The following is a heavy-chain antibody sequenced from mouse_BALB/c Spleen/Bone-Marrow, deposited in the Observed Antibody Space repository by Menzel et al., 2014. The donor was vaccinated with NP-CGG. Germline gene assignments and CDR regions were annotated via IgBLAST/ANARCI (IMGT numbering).Heavy chain of an antibody. CDR1: GFDFSGFW. CDR2: INPDSYTI. CDR3: ARLGYYGGFAY. V-gene: IGHV4-1*02. J-gene: IGHJ3*01. D-gene: IGHD2-3*01. Sequence: EVKLVESGGGLVQPGGSLKLSCAASGFDFSGFWMGWVRQAPGKGLEWIGEINPDSYTINYTPSLKDRFIISRGNAKNTLHLQMNKVRSEDTALYYCARLGYYGGFAYWGQGTLVTVSA.